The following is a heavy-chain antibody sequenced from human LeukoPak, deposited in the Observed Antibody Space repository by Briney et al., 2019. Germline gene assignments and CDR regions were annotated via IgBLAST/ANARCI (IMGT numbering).Heavy chain of an antibody. J-gene: IGHJ4*02. CDR2: ISGSGGST. CDR3: AKEIEQDYDILTGYSYYFDY. CDR1: GFTSSSYG. V-gene: IGHV3-23*01. D-gene: IGHD3-9*01. Sequence: PGGSLRLSCAASGFTSSSYGMSWVRQAPGKGLEWVSAISGSGGSTYYADSVKGRFTISRDNSKNTLYLQMNSLRAEDTAVYYCAKEIEQDYDILTGYSYYFDYWGQGTLVTVSS.